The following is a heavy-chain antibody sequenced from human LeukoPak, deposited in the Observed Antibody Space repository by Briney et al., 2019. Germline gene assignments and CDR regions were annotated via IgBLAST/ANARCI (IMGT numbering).Heavy chain of an antibody. CDR1: GFTFSSSG. CDR3: ARAESTWYSGLDY. V-gene: IGHV3-33*01. D-gene: IGHD6-13*01. J-gene: IGHJ4*02. Sequence: PGRSLRLSCAASGFTFSSSGMHWVRQAPGKGLEWVAIIWYDGSNKYYADSVKGRFTISRDNSKNTLYLQMNSLRAEDTAVYYCARAESTWYSGLDYWGQGTMVTVSS. CDR2: IWYDGSNK.